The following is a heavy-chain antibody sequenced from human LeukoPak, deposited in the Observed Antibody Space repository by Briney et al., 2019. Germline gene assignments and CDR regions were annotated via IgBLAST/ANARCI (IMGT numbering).Heavy chain of an antibody. D-gene: IGHD3-22*01. CDR1: GYTFIGYY. V-gene: IGHV1-2*02. Sequence: ASVKLSCKVSGYTFIGYYIRWVRQAPGQGLEWMGWINPNTGGTKSPQNFQGRITMTRATSISTAYMELSSLRSDDTAVYYCARGYYDNTGYYPRAEYFQHGGQGTLVTVSS. J-gene: IGHJ1*01. CDR3: ARGYYDNTGYYPRAEYFQH. CDR2: INPNTGGT.